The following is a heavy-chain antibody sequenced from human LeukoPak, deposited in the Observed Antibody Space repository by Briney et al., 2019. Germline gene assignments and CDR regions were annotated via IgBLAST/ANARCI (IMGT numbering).Heavy chain of an antibody. V-gene: IGHV1-69*13. D-gene: IGHD3-3*01. CDR3: ARQTSGGYTVFFGKPRGHWFDP. Sequence: SVKVSCKASGGTFSNYAISWVRQAPGQGLEWMGTIIPIFDTANYAQKFQGRVTITADESTSTAYMELSSLRSEDTAAYYCARQTSGGYTVFFGKPRGHWFDPWGQGTLVTVSS. CDR1: GGTFSNYA. J-gene: IGHJ5*02. CDR2: IIPIFDTA.